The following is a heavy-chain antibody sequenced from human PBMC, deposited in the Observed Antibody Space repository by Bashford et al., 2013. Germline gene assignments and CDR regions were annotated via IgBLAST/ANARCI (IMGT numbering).Heavy chain of an antibody. Sequence: SGPTLVKPTQTLTLTCTFSGFSLNTSGVGVGWIRQPPGKALEWLALIYWDDDKRYSPSLKNGLTITKDTSKNQVVLTMTNMDPVDTATYYCAHRHYDSGGYSAFDYWGQGTLVTVSS. CDR3: AHRHYDSGGYSAFDY. D-gene: IGHD3-22*01. V-gene: IGHV2-5*02. CDR2: IYWDDDK. J-gene: IGHJ4*02. CDR1: GFSLNTSGVG.